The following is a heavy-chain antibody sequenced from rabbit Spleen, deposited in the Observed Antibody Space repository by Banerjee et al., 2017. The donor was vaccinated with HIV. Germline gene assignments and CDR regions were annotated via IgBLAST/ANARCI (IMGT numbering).Heavy chain of an antibody. CDR1: GFSFSSSYY. CDR2: IAGSSSAFT. V-gene: IGHV1S40*01. Sequence: QSLEESGGDLVKPGTSLTLTCTASGFSFSSSYYMCRVRQAPGKGLEWISCIAGSSSAFTYSATWAKGRFTISKASSTTVTLQMTSLTVADTATYFCARDTGTSFSTYGMDLWGPGTLVTVS. CDR3: ARDTGTSFSTYGMDL. J-gene: IGHJ6*01. D-gene: IGHD8-1*01.